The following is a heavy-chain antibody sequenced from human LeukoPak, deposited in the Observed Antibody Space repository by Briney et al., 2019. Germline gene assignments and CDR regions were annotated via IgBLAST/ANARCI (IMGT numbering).Heavy chain of an antibody. CDR1: GFSFSSYW. D-gene: IGHD4-17*01. CDR3: AKGGASVTRYVDY. CDR2: INSDGSST. J-gene: IGHJ4*02. V-gene: IGHV3-74*01. Sequence: PGGSLRLSCAASGFSFSSYWMHWVRHAPGKGLVWVSRINSDGSSTSYADSVKGRFTISRDNSQNTLYLQMNSLRPEDTAVYYCAKGGASVTRYVDYWGQGTLVTVSS.